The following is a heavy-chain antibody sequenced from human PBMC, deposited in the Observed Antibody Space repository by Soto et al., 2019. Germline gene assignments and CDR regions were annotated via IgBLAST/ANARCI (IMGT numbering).Heavy chain of an antibody. D-gene: IGHD6-13*01. J-gene: IGHJ6*02. Sequence: ASVKVSCKASGYTFTGYYMHWVRQAPGQGLEWMGWINPNSGGTNYAQKFQGRVTMTRDTSISTAYMELSRLRSDDTAVYYCASTYLAAAGLDYYYYYGMDVWGQGTTVTGSS. CDR1: GYTFTGYY. CDR2: INPNSGGT. V-gene: IGHV1-2*02. CDR3: ASTYLAAAGLDYYYYYGMDV.